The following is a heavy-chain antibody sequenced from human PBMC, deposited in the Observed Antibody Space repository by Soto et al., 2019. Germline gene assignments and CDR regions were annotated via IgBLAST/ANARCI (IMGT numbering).Heavy chain of an antibody. CDR2: INHIGST. J-gene: IGHJ4*01. CDR3: ARGRDFGVVNYFDY. Sequence: SETLSLTCGFYGGSVSVYYWSWMRQPSVKVLEWNGEINHIGSTNYIPSLKRRVTLSVDTAKNHVSPNLSSVTAADTAVYYCARGRDFGVVNYFDYWGHGTLVIVTS. V-gene: IGHV4-34*01. D-gene: IGHD3-3*01. CDR1: GGSVSVYY.